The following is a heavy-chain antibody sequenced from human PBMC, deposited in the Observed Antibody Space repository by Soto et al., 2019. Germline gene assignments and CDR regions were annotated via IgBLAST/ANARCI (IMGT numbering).Heavy chain of an antibody. V-gene: IGHV4-4*07. CDR1: GGSISSYY. Sequence: SETLSLTCTVSGGSISSYYWSWIRQPAGKGLEWIGRIYTSGSTNYNPSLKSRVTMSVDTSKNQFSLKLSSVTAADTAVYYCERESIQLWVVDYWGQGTLVTVSS. CDR3: ERESIQLWVVDY. J-gene: IGHJ4*02. CDR2: IYTSGST. D-gene: IGHD5-18*01.